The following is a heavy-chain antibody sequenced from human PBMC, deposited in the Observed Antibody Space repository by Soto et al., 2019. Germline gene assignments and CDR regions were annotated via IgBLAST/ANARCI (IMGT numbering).Heavy chain of an antibody. CDR3: AREPYGDSQYFDY. D-gene: IGHD2-21*02. V-gene: IGHV3-30*04. Sequence: QVQLVESGGGMVQPGTSLRLSCAASGFTFNSLSLHWVRQRPDKGLEWVAVISHDGRVTFYADFVKGRFTVSRDNSKNTIYLQVNSLRAADTAVSYCAREPYGDSQYFDYWGQGTLVTVSS. J-gene: IGHJ4*02. CDR2: ISHDGRVT. CDR1: GFTFNSLS.